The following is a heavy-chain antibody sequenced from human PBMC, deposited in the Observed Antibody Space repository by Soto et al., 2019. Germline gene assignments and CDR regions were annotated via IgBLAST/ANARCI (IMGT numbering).Heavy chain of an antibody. V-gene: IGHV4-30-2*01. Sequence: SETLSLTCAVSGGSISSGGYSWSWIRQPPGKGLEWIGYIYHSGSTYYNPSLKSRVTISVDRSKNQFSLKLSSVTAADTAVYYCARGYGDYQSGENWFDPWGQGTLVTVSS. CDR3: ARGYGDYQSGENWFDP. CDR2: IYHSGST. D-gene: IGHD4-17*01. J-gene: IGHJ5*02. CDR1: GGSISSGGYS.